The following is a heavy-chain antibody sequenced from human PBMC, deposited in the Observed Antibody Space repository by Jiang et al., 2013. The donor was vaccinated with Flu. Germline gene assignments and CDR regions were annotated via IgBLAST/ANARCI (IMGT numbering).Heavy chain of an antibody. CDR3: ARDQTKGAFDI. J-gene: IGHJ3*02. D-gene: IGHD2-8*01. V-gene: IGHV1-69*01. Sequence: GIIPIFGTANYAQKFQGRVTITADESTSTAYMELSSLRSEDTAVYYCARDQTKGAFDIWGQGAMVTVSS. CDR2: IIPIFGTA.